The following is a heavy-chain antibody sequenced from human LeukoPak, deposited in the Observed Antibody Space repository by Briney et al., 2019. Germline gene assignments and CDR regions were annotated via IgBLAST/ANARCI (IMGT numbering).Heavy chain of an antibody. V-gene: IGHV3-7*05. J-gene: IGHJ4*02. CDR1: GFTPSTYW. Sequence: PGGSLRLSCAASGFTPSTYWMSWVRQAPGKGLEWVANIKQDGSEKNYVDSVKGRFTISRDNAKNSLYLQMNSLRAEDTAVYYCARAGYWGQGTLVTVSS. CDR2: IKQDGSEK. CDR3: ARAGY.